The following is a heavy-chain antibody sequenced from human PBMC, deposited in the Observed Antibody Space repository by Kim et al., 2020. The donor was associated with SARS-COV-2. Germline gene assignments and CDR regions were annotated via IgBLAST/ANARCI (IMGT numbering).Heavy chain of an antibody. J-gene: IGHJ4*02. CDR3: ARSRSIVGATTY. D-gene: IGHD1-26*01. Sequence: NYAQKFQGRVTMTRDTSISTAYMGLSRLRSDDTAVYYCARSRSIVGATTYWGQGTLVTVSS. V-gene: IGHV1-2*02.